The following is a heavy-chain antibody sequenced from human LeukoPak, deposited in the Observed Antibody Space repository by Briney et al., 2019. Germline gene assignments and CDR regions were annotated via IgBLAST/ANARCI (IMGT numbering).Heavy chain of an antibody. CDR2: ISAYNGNT. Sequence: ASVKVSCKASGYTFTSYGISWVRQAPGQGLEWMGWISAYNGNTKYAQRLQGRVTMTTDTSTSTAYMELRSLRSDDTAVYYCARDWRVEYSSGWYPFDYWGQGTLVTVSS. D-gene: IGHD6-19*01. CDR1: GYTFTSYG. J-gene: IGHJ4*02. V-gene: IGHV1-18*01. CDR3: ARDWRVEYSSGWYPFDY.